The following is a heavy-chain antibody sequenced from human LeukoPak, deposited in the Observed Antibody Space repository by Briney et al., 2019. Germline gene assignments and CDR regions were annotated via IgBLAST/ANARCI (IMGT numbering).Heavy chain of an antibody. J-gene: IGHJ4*02. D-gene: IGHD3-22*01. V-gene: IGHV3-53*01. CDR3: VRNYYGSSGFRNYFDD. CDR2: IYSDGNT. CDR1: GFTVSSSY. Sequence: GGSLRLSCAASGFTVSSSYMSWVRQAPGKGLEWVSVIYSDGNTFYADSAKGRFTISRDNSRNTLYLQMSSLRAEDTAVFYCVRNYYGSSGFRNYFDDWGQGTLVTVSS.